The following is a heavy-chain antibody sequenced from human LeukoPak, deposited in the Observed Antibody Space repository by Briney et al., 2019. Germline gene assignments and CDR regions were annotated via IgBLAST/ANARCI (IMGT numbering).Heavy chain of an antibody. CDR1: GFTFSSYG. CDR2: IRYDGSNK. D-gene: IGHD6-13*01. J-gene: IGHJ5*02. CDR3: AKDLSSWVYNWFDP. Sequence: PGGSLRLSCAASGFTFSSYGTHWVRQAPGKGLEWVAFIRYDGSNKYYADSVKGRFTISRDNSKNTLYLQMNSLRAEDTAVYYCAKDLSSWVYNWFDPWGQGTLVTVSS. V-gene: IGHV3-30*02.